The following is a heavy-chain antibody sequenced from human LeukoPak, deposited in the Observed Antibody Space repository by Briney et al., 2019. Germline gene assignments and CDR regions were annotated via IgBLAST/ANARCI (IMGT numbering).Heavy chain of an antibody. CDR1: GFTFSSYA. Sequence: GGFLRLSCAASGFTFSSYAMSWVRQAPGKGLEWVSAISGSGGSTYYADSVKGRFTISRDNSKNTLYLQMNSLRAEDTAVYYCAKSYYDSSGYYQLRIVDYWGQGTLVSVSS. CDR2: ISGSGGST. D-gene: IGHD3-22*01. J-gene: IGHJ4*02. CDR3: AKSYYDSSGYYQLRIVDY. V-gene: IGHV3-23*01.